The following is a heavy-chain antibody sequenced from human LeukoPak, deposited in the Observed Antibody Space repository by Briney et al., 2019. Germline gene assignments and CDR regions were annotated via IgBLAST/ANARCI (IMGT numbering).Heavy chain of an antibody. D-gene: IGHD2-2*01. CDR3: ASQEDIVVVPAAIHYYYYYMDV. CDR1: GGTCISYA. V-gene: IGHV1-69*13. J-gene: IGHJ6*03. CDR2: ISLIFGTA. Sequence: GASVKVSCKASGGTCISYAISGVGQAAGQGREWVGGISLIFGTANYSQKFQSRVTITAHDSTSTAYMELSSLTSEDTAVYYCASQEDIVVVPAAIHYYYYYMDVWGKGTTVTVSS.